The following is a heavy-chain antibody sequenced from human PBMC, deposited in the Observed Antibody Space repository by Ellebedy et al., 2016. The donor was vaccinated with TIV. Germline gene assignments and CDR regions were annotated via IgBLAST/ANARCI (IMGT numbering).Heavy chain of an antibody. V-gene: IGHV3-21*01. Sequence: GESLKISXAASGFTLSRFAMSWVRQAPGKGLEWVSSINGGNAYYSDSVKGRFTISRDNAKNSVFLQINSLRAEDTAVYHCTTYDFWSGFSLGYWGQGTLVTVSS. CDR3: TTYDFWSGFSLGY. D-gene: IGHD3-3*01. CDR2: INGGNA. CDR1: GFTLSRFA. J-gene: IGHJ1*01.